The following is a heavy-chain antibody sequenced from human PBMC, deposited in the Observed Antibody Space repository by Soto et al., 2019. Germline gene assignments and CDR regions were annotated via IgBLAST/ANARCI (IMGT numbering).Heavy chain of an antibody. V-gene: IGHV4-30-4*01. CDR2: IYYSGST. CDR1: GGSISSGDYY. J-gene: IGHJ4*02. CDR3: ARDIIAAAGLDY. Sequence: PSETLSLTCTVSGGSISSGDYYWSWIRQPPGKGLEWIGYIYYSGSTYYNPSLKSRVTISVDTSKNQFSLKLSSVTAADTAVYYCARDIIAAAGLDYWGQGTLVTVSS. D-gene: IGHD6-13*01.